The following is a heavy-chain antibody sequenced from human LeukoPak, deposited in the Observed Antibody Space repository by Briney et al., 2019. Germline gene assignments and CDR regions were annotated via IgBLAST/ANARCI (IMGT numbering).Heavy chain of an antibody. J-gene: IGHJ4*02. D-gene: IGHD3-22*01. CDR2: IYYSGST. V-gene: IGHV4-31*03. CDR3: AKVSDRDSSGYYWGFEY. CDR1: GGSISSGGSY. Sequence: SQTLSLTCNVSGGSISSGGSYWSWIRQHPGKGLEWIGYIYYSGSTYYNPSLKSRVTMSVDTSKNQFSLKLSSVTAADTAVYYCAKVSDRDSSGYYWGFEYWGQGTLVTVSS.